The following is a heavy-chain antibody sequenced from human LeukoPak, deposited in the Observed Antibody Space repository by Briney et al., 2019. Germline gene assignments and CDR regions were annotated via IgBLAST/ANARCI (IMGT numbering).Heavy chain of an antibody. J-gene: IGHJ4*02. V-gene: IGHV3-21*01. D-gene: IGHD2-2*01. CDR2: ISSSSSYI. CDR3: ARGPTRYCSSTSCPEYYFDY. CDR1: GFTFSSYS. Sequence: GGSLRLSCAASGFTFSSYSMNWVRQAPGKGLEWVSSISSSSSYIYYADSVKGRFTISRDNARNSLYLQMNSLRAEDTAVYYCARGPTRYCSSTSCPEYYFDYWGQGTLVTVSS.